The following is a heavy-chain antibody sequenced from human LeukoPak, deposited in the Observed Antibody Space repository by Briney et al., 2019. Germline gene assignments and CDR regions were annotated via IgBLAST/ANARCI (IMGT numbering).Heavy chain of an antibody. V-gene: IGHV3-53*01. CDR3: ARGPGPLPRAFDI. CDR1: GFTASINY. Sequence: PGGSLRLSCVASGFTASINYMSWVLRAPGKGLEWVSVIYSGGSTYYADSVKGRFTISRDNSKNTLYLQMNSLRAEDTAVYYCARGPGPLPRAFDIWGRGTMVTVSS. J-gene: IGHJ3*02. CDR2: IYSGGST.